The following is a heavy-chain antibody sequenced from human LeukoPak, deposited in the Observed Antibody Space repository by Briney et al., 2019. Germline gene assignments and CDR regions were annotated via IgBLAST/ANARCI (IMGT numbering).Heavy chain of an antibody. CDR3: ARDYSNYVNYYYGMDI. Sequence: EAGGSLRLSCAASGFTFSNYAIHWVRQAPGKGLEWVAVISYDGSNKYYADSVKGRFTISRDNSKNTLYLQMNSLRAEDTAVYYCARDYSNYVNYYYGMDIWGQGTTVTVSS. J-gene: IGHJ6*02. D-gene: IGHD4-11*01. CDR2: ISYDGSNK. CDR1: GFTFSNYA. V-gene: IGHV3-30*04.